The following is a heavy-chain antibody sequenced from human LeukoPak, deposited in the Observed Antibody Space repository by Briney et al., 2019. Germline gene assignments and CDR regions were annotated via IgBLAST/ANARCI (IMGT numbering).Heavy chain of an antibody. CDR2: ISAYNGNT. Sequence: ASVKVSCKASGYTFTSYGISWVRQAPGQGLEWMGWISAYNGNTNYAQKLQGRVTMTTDTSTSTAYMELRRQRADDTAVCYCATDMDMITFGGVIVVPFDYWGQGTLVTVSS. V-gene: IGHV1-18*01. CDR3: ATDMDMITFGGVIVVPFDY. D-gene: IGHD3-16*02. CDR1: GYTFTSYG. J-gene: IGHJ4*02.